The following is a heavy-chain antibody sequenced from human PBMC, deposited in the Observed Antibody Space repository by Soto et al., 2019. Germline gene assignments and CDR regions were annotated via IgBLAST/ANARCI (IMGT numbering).Heavy chain of an antibody. CDR2: TYYDSKLYT. CDR3: AGNYYGSGSYYSSFDY. V-gene: IGHV6-1*01. J-gene: IGHJ4*02. D-gene: IGHD3-10*01. Sequence: HVQLQQSGPGLVKPSQTLSLSCAISGDSVSSNTTAWNWIRQSPSRGLEWLGRTYYDSKLYTDYAESVKSRMTINADTSKHHFSLNLKSVTPEDTALYYCAGNYYGSGSYYSSFDYWGQGTLVTVSS. CDR1: GDSVSSNTTA.